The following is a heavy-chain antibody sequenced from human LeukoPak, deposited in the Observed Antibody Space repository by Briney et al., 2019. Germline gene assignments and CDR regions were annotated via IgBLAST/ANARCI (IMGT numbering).Heavy chain of an antibody. CDR3: ARENPSGYYNRPIDY. J-gene: IGHJ4*02. CDR1: GASISSYY. Sequence: SETLSLTCTVSGASISSYYWSWIRQPPGKGLEWIGDIYYSGSIKYNPSLKSRVAMSVDTSKNQFSLKLSSVTAADTAIYYCARENPSGYYNRPIDYWGQGTLVTVSS. D-gene: IGHD3-22*01. V-gene: IGHV4-59*01. CDR2: IYYSGSI.